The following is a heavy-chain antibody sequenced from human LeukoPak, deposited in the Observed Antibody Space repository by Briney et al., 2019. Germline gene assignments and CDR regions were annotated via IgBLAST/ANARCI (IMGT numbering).Heavy chain of an antibody. CDR2: ITGSGTNT. D-gene: IGHD5/OR15-5a*01. Sequence: PGGSLRLSCVASGFTFSNYAMSWVRQAPGKGLEWVSAITGSGTNTYYADSLKGRFTISRDNSKNTVFLQMNSLRAEDTAVYYCARGGRSSIDNWFDPWGQGTLVTVSS. J-gene: IGHJ5*02. CDR3: ARGGRSSIDNWFDP. CDR1: GFTFSNYA. V-gene: IGHV3-23*01.